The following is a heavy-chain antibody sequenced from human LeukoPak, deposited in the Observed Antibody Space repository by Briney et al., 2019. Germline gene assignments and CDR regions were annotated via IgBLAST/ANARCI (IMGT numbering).Heavy chain of an antibody. D-gene: IGHD2-2*01. CDR3: ARESFCSSTSCSFDY. CDR2: ISSSGSTI. CDR1: GGSISSSNW. J-gene: IGHJ4*02. V-gene: IGHV3-11*01. Sequence: LSLTCAVSGGSISSSNWWSWIRQAPGKGLEWVSYISSSGSTIYYADSVKGRFTISRDNAKNSLYLQMNSLRAEDTAVYYCARESFCSSTSCSFDYWGQGTLVTASP.